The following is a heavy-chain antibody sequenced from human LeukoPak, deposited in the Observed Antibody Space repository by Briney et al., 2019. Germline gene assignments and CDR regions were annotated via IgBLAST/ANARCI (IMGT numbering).Heavy chain of an antibody. CDR2: INPSGGST. CDR3: ARSYREVVVGLSAIYGMDV. J-gene: IGHJ6*02. D-gene: IGHD1-26*01. CDR1: GYTFTSYY. Sequence: ASVKVSCKASGYTFTSYYMHWARQAPGQGLEWMGIINPSGGSTSYAQKFQGRVTMTRDTSTSTVYMELSSLRSEDTAVYYCARSYREVVVGLSAIYGMDVWGQGTTVTVSS. V-gene: IGHV1-46*01.